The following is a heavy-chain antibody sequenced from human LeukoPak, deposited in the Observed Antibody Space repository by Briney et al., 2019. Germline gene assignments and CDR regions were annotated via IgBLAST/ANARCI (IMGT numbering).Heavy chain of an antibody. CDR2: INPNSGGT. CDR3: ARFPLR. J-gene: IGHJ4*02. V-gene: IGHV1-2*02. Sequence: GSSVKVSCKTSGYTFSSYGITWVRQAPGQGLEWMGWINPNSGGTNYAQKFQGRVTMTRDTSISTAYMELSRLRSDDTAVYYCARFPLRWGQGTLVTVSS. CDR1: GYTFSSYG.